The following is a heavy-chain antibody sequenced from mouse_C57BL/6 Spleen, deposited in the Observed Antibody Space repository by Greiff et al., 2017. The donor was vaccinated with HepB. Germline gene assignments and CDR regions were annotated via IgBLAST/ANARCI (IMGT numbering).Heavy chain of an antibody. V-gene: IGHV14-2*01. CDR3: ATPITTVVATHCDY. Sequence: VQLQQSGAELVKPGDSVKLSCTASGFNIKDYYMHWVKQRTEQGLEWIGRIDPDDGETNYAPKFQGKATIKADTSSNTAYLQLISLTSDDTAVYYGATPITTVVATHCDYWGQGTTLTVSS. CDR1: GFNIKDYY. J-gene: IGHJ2*01. CDR2: IDPDDGET. D-gene: IGHD1-1*01.